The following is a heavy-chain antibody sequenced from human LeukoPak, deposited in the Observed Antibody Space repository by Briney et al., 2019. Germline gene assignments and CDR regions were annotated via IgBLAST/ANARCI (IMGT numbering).Heavy chain of an antibody. Sequence: GESLKISCKGSGYSFTSYWIGWVRQMPGKGLEWMGIIYLGDSDTRYSPSFQGQVTISADKSISTAYLQWSSLKASDTAMYYCARQSRIAVAGIGNFDYWGQGTLVTVSS. V-gene: IGHV5-51*01. CDR3: ARQSRIAVAGIGNFDY. CDR2: IYLGDSDT. CDR1: GYSFTSYW. D-gene: IGHD6-19*01. J-gene: IGHJ4*02.